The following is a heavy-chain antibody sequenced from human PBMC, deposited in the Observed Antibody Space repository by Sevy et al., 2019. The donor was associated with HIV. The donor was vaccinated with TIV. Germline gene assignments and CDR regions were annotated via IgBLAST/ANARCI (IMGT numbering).Heavy chain of an antibody. CDR1: GFTFSNYA. Sequence: GGSLRLSCAASGFTFSNYAMSWVRQAPGKRLEWVSTITDSEKTYYTESVKGRFSISRDISKNTLFLQMNSLRTEDTAVYYWALGRQQWPTDFWGQGTLVTVSS. CDR2: ITDSEKT. V-gene: IGHV3-23*01. D-gene: IGHD6-13*01. CDR3: ALGRQQWPTDF. J-gene: IGHJ4*02.